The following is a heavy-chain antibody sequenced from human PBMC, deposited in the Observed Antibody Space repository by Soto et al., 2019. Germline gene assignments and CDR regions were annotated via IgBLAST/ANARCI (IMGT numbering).Heavy chain of an antibody. CDR2: ISSTGSNI. J-gene: IGHJ4*02. D-gene: IGHD2-2*01. V-gene: IGHV3-48*02. CDR3: ARDSCRNTSCAANY. Sequence: GGSLRLSCAASEFTFSTYSMNWVRQAPGKGLEWISYISSTGSNIYYADSVKGRFTISRDNARNSLYLQMNSLGDEDTAVYYCARDSCRNTSCAANYWGQGTLVTVSS. CDR1: EFTFSTYS.